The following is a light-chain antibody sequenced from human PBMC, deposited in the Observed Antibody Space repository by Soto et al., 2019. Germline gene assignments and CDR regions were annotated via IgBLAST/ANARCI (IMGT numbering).Light chain of an antibody. CDR2: GAY. CDR3: QQYGNSPRT. V-gene: IGKV3-20*01. J-gene: IGKJ1*01. Sequence: EIVLTQSPATLSLSPGERATLSCTASESVSSTYLAWYQQRPGQAPRLLIFGAYVRATGIPDRFSGSGSGTDFTLSISRLEPEDFAVYFCQQYGNSPRTFGQGTEVDIK. CDR1: ESVSSTY.